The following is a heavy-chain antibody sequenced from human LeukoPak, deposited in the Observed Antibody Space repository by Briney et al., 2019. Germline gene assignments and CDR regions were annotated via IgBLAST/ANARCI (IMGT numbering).Heavy chain of an antibody. J-gene: IGHJ4*02. CDR3: ARDFDYGGNSGA. Sequence: GGSLRLSCAASGFTLSSSGMSWVRQAPGKGLEWVSYISSSSNAIHYADSVKGRFTISRDNAKNSLYLQMNSLRDEDTAVYYCARDFDYGGNSGAWGQGTLVTVSS. CDR2: ISSSSNAI. D-gene: IGHD4-23*01. CDR1: GFTLSSSG. V-gene: IGHV3-48*02.